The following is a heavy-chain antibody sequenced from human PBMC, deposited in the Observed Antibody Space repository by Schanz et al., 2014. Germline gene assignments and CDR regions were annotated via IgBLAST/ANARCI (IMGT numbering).Heavy chain of an antibody. Sequence: VQMVESGGGLVQPGGSLRLSCAASGFTFSTYAMSWVRQAPGKGLEWVSAISGSGGSTYYADSVKGRFTISRDNSKNTLYLQMNSLRADDTAVYFCARAHGNNWYGKGLDYWGQGTQVTGSS. J-gene: IGHJ4*02. D-gene: IGHD1-1*01. CDR3: ARAHGNNWYGKGLDY. CDR1: GFTFSTYA. V-gene: IGHV3-23*04. CDR2: ISGSGGST.